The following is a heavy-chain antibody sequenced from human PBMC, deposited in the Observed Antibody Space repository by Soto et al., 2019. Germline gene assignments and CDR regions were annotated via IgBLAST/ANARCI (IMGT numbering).Heavy chain of an antibody. CDR1: GGSISSGGYS. CDR3: ARETHSGYAGSVDY. V-gene: IGHV4-30-2*01. J-gene: IGHJ4*02. D-gene: IGHD5-12*01. CDR2: IYHSGST. Sequence: KTSETLSLTCAVSGGSISSGGYSWSWIRQPPGKGLEWIGYIYHSGSTHYNPSLKSRATISVDRSKNQFSLKLSSVTAADTAVYYCARETHSGYAGSVDYWGQGTLVTVSS.